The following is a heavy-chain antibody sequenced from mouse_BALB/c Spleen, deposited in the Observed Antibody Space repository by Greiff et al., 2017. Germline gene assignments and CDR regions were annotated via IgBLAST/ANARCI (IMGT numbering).Heavy chain of an antibody. V-gene: IGHV3-8*02. Sequence: EVKVEESGPSLVKPSQTLSLTCSVTGDSITSGYWNWIRKFPGNKLEYMGYISYSGSTYYNPSLKSRISITRDTSKNQYYLQLNSVTTEDTATYYCARLLIYYGNYYFDYWGQGTTLTVSS. J-gene: IGHJ2*01. CDR3: ARLLIYYGNYYFDY. CDR2: ISYSGST. D-gene: IGHD2-1*01. CDR1: GDSITSGY.